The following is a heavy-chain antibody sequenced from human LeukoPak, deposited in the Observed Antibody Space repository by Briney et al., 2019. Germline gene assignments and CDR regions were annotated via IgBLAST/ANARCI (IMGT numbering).Heavy chain of an antibody. Sequence: GGSLRLSCAASGFTFSSYSMNWVRQAPGKGLEWVSSISSSSYIYYADSVKGRFTISRDNAKNSLYLQMNSLRAEDTAVYYCARDRGYCSGGSCYWDYYYGMDVWGQGTTVTVSS. CDR3: ARDRGYCSGGSCYWDYYYGMDV. CDR1: GFTFSSYS. CDR2: ISSSSYI. J-gene: IGHJ6*02. D-gene: IGHD2-15*01. V-gene: IGHV3-21*01.